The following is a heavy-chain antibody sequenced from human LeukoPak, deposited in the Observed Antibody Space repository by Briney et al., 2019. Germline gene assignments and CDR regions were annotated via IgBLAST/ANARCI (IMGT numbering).Heavy chain of an antibody. J-gene: IGHJ4*02. Sequence: GGSLRLSCAASGFTFSSYAMTWVRQAPGKGLEWVSAISGSGSGGSTYYADSVKGRFTISRDNSKNTLYLQMNSLRAEDTAVYYCAKSGYNRFDYWGQGTLVTVSS. D-gene: IGHD5-24*01. CDR2: ISGSGSGGST. CDR1: GFTFSSYA. V-gene: IGHV3-23*01. CDR3: AKSGYNRFDY.